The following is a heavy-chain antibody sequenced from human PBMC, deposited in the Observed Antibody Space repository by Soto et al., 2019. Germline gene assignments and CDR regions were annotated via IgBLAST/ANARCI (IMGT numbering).Heavy chain of an antibody. D-gene: IGHD1-26*01. CDR3: ARDIYAWELTRGSFDS. V-gene: IGHV3-21*01. Sequence: PGGSLRLSCAASGFTFSSYSMNWVRQAPGKGLEWVSSISSSSSYIYYADSVKGRFTISRDNAKNSLYLQMNSLRAEDTAVYYCARDIYAWELTRGSFDSWGQGTLVTVSS. J-gene: IGHJ4*02. CDR2: ISSSSSYI. CDR1: GFTFSSYS.